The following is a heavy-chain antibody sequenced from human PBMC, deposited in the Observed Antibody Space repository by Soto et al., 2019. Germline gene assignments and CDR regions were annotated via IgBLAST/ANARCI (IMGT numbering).Heavy chain of an antibody. J-gene: IGHJ6*03. V-gene: IGHV1-8*01. Sequence: ASVKVSCKASGYTFTSYDINWVRQATGQGLEWMGWMNPNSGNTGYAQKFQGRVTMTRNTSISTAYMELSSLRSEDTAVYYCARGRRYSYGNKGGYYYYYYMDVWGKGTTVTVSS. CDR1: GYTFTSYD. CDR3: ARGRRYSYGNKGGYYYYYYMDV. D-gene: IGHD5-18*01. CDR2: MNPNSGNT.